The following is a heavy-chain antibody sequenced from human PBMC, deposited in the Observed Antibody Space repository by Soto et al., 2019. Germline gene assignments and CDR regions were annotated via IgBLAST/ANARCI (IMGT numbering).Heavy chain of an antibody. CDR3: ARESGSFDYYYYCMDV. Sequence: PGGSMMLSCAASGFTFSSYSRHWVRQAPGKGLEWVAVISYDGSNKYYADSVKGRFTISRDNSKNTLYLQMNSLRAEDTAVYYCARESGSFDYYYYCMDVRGQGTTVTVSS. CDR1: GFTFSSYS. D-gene: IGHD1-26*01. J-gene: IGHJ6*02. V-gene: IGHV3-30-3*01. CDR2: ISYDGSNK.